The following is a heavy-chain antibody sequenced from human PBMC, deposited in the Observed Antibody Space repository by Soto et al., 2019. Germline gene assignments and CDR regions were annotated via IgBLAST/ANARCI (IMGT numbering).Heavy chain of an antibody. CDR2: ISYDGSNK. Sequence: QVQLVESGGGVVQPGRSLRLSCAASGFTFSSYAMHWVRQAPGKGLEWVAVISYDGSNKYYADSVKGRFTISRDNSKNTPYLQMNSLRAEDTAVYYCARAEGIVAARHFDYWGQGTLVTVSS. V-gene: IGHV3-30-3*01. D-gene: IGHD5-12*01. J-gene: IGHJ4*02. CDR1: GFTFSSYA. CDR3: ARAEGIVAARHFDY.